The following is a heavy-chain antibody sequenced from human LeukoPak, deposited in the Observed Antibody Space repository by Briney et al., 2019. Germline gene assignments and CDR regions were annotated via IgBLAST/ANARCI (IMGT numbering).Heavy chain of an antibody. CDR3: ATVYSYGYFIDY. D-gene: IGHD5-18*01. CDR1: GFTFSSYA. J-gene: IGHJ4*02. Sequence: GGSLRLSCAASGFTFSSYAMSWVRQAPGKGLEWVSAISGSGGSTYYADSVKGRLTISRDNSKNTLYLQMNSLRAEDTAVYYCATVYSYGYFIDYWGQGTLVTVSS. CDR2: ISGSGGST. V-gene: IGHV3-23*01.